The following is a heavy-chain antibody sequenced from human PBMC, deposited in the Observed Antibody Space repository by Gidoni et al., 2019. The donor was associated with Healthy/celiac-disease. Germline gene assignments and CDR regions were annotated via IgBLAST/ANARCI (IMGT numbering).Heavy chain of an antibody. J-gene: IGHJ4*02. CDR1: GGSFSGYY. Sequence: QVQLQQWGAGLLKPSETLSLTCAVYGGSFSGYYGSWIRQPPGKGLEWIGEINHRGSTNANPSLMCRVPISVAPSKTQFSLKLSSVTAADTAVYSCARGRGGWYGAGGGDDYWGQGTLVTVSS. CDR3: ARGRGGWYGAGGGDDY. V-gene: IGHV4-34*01. CDR2: INHRGST. D-gene: IGHD6-19*01.